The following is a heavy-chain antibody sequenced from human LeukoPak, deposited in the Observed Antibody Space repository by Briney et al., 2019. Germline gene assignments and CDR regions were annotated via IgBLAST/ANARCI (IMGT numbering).Heavy chain of an antibody. V-gene: IGHV1-2*02. D-gene: IGHD2-2*01. Sequence: ASVKVSCKASGYTLTGYYLHSVRQAPRQGLEWMGWINPNSGDTNFAQKFQGRVTMTRDTSINTAYMELSRLRSDDTAVYYCARGSIVVVPAASVFDPWGQGTLVTVSS. CDR2: INPNSGDT. J-gene: IGHJ5*02. CDR3: ARGSIVVVPAASVFDP. CDR1: GYTLTGYY.